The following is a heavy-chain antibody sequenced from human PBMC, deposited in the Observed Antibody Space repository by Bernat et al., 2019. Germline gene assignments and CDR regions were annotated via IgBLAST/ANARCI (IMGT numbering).Heavy chain of an antibody. Sequence: QVQLVESGGGVVQPVRSLRLSCAASGFTFSSYVMHWVRQAPGKALEWVAVIWYDGSNKYYADSVKGRFTISRDNSKNTLYLQMNSLRAEYTAVYYCARDGVGAARDYYYYYGMDVWGQGTTVTVSS. CDR1: GFTFSSYV. V-gene: IGHV3-33*01. CDR3: ARDGVGAARDYYYYYGMDV. D-gene: IGHD6-6*01. J-gene: IGHJ6*02. CDR2: IWYDGSNK.